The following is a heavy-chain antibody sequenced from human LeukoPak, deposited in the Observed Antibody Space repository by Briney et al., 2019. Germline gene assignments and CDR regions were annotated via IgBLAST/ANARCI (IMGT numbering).Heavy chain of an antibody. D-gene: IGHD6-19*01. Sequence: SETLSVTCIVSGGSISRYYWSWIRQPPGKGLGWIGYIYYSGSTNYNPSLKSRVTISVDTSKNQFSLKLSAVTAADTAVYYCARVGIAVAGPRPNYYYYMDVWGKGTTATVSS. V-gene: IGHV4-59*12. CDR1: GGSISRYY. J-gene: IGHJ6*03. CDR2: IYYSGST. CDR3: ARVGIAVAGPRPNYYYYMDV.